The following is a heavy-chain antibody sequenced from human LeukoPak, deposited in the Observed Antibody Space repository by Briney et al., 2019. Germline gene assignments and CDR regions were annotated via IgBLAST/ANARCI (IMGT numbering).Heavy chain of an antibody. D-gene: IGHD6-6*01. J-gene: IGHJ3*02. CDR3: ARTSIAARRANAFDI. CDR1: GGSISSGGYS. Sequence: ASQTLSLTCAVSGGSISSGGYSWSWIRQPPGKGLEWIGYIYHSGSTYYNPSLKSRVTISVDRSKNQFSLKLSSVTAADTGVYYCARTSIAARRANAFDIWGQGTMVTVSS. CDR2: IYHSGST. V-gene: IGHV4-30-2*01.